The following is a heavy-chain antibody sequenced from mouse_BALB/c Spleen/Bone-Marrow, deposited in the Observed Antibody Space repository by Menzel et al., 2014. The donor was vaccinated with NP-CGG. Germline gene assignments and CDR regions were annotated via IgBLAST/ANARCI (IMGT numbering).Heavy chain of an antibody. V-gene: IGHV1S22*01. CDR2: IYPGTGST. J-gene: IGHJ1*01. CDR1: GYTFTSYW. Sequence: LQQPGSELVRPGAPVKLSCKASGYTFTSYWMHWVKQRPGQGLEWIGNIYPGTGSTNYDEKFKSKGTLTVDTSSSTAYMHLSSLTSEDSAVYFCTRGGLSYWYFDVWGAGTTVTVSS. D-gene: IGHD3-3*01. CDR3: TRGGLSYWYFDV.